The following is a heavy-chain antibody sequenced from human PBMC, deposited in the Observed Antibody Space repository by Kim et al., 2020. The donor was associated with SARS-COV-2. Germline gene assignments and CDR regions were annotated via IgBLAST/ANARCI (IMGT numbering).Heavy chain of an antibody. CDR1: GFTISSNY. D-gene: IGHD6-13*01. CDR2: IYSGDKT. J-gene: IGHJ4*02. CDR3: ATNLAPAGVV. V-gene: IGHV3-66*01. Sequence: GGSLRLSCAASGFTISSNYMSWLRQAPGKGLEWLSVIYSGDKTYYVESVKGRLTISRDNSKNTLYLQMSSLRVEDTAMYYCATNLAPAGVVWGQGTLVTV.